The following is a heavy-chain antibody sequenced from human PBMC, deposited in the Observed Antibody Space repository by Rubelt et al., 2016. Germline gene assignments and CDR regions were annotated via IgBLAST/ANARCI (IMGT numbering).Heavy chain of an antibody. CDR2: THIAGNT. J-gene: IGHJ4*02. V-gene: IGHV3-53*01. Sequence: GLEWVSVTHIAGNTNYADSVKGRFTISRDNSKNTLSLQMNSLGAEDTAVYYCARDAVPQLWSSEFDYWGQGTLVTVSS. CDR3: ARDAVPQLWSSEFDY. D-gene: IGHD5-18*01.